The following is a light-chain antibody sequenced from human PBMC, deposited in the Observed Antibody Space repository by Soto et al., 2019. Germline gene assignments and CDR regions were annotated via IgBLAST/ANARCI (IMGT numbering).Light chain of an antibody. CDR2: KAS. CDR1: QSISSW. Sequence: DIQLTHSPSTLSASVGDRVTITCWASQSISSWLAWYQQKPGKAPKLLIYKASSLESGVPSRFSGSGSGTEFTLTISSLQPDDFATYYCQHYNSYSEAFGQRTKVDIK. J-gene: IGKJ1*01. V-gene: IGKV1-5*03. CDR3: QHYNSYSEA.